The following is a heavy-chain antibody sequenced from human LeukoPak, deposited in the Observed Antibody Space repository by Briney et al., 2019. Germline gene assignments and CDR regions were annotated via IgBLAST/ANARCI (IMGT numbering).Heavy chain of an antibody. Sequence: GGSLRLSCAASGFTFDDYAMHWVRQAPGKGLEWVSGISWNSGSIGYADSAKGRFTISRDNAKNSLYLQMNSLRAEDTALYYCAKDMRGQGGNAFDYWGQGTLVTVSS. D-gene: IGHD4-23*01. CDR2: ISWNSGSI. CDR3: AKDMRGQGGNAFDY. V-gene: IGHV3-9*01. CDR1: GFTFDDYA. J-gene: IGHJ4*02.